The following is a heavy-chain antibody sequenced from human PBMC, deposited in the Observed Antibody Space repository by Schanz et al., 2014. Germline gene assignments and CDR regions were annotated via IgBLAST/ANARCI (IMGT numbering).Heavy chain of an antibody. CDR3: AKDDVWASGSYYDY. J-gene: IGHJ3*01. V-gene: IGHV3-23*04. D-gene: IGHD3-10*01. CDR2: IVGSGDST. CDR1: GFTFSSYA. Sequence: EVQLVESGGGLVQPGGSLRLSCAASGFTFSSYAMSWVRQAPGKGLEWVSHIVGSGDSTYYADSVKGRFTISRDNSKNTLYLQMNSLRAEDTAVYYCAKDDVWASGSYYDYWGRGTMVTVSS.